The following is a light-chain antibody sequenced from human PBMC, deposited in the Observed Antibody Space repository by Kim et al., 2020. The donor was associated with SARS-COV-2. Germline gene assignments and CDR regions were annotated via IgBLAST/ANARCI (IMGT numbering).Light chain of an antibody. CDR1: QSVSSN. V-gene: IGKV3-15*01. J-gene: IGKJ1*01. CDR3: QKYNNGPSWT. CDR2: GAS. Sequence: EIVMTQSPATLSVSPGERATLSCRASQSVSSNLAWYQQKPGQAPRHLIYGASTRATGIPARFSGSGSGTEVTLTISSLQSEDFAVYYCQKYNNGPSWTFGQGTKVDIK.